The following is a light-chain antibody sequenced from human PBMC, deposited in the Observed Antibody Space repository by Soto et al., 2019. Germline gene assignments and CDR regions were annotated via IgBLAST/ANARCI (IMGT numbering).Light chain of an antibody. CDR2: GND. Sequence: QSVLTQPPSVSAAPGQTVTISCSGGTSNIGHNYVSWYQQLPGTAPTLLIYGNDKRPSGIPDRFSGSKSGTSATLAITGLQTGDEADYYCATWDTNLSAVFGGGTKPPS. CDR1: TSNIGHNY. CDR3: ATWDTNLSAV. V-gene: IGLV1-51*01. J-gene: IGLJ3*02.